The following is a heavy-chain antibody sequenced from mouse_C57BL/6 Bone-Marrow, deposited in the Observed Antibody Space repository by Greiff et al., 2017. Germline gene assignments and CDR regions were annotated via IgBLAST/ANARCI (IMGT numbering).Heavy chain of an antibody. V-gene: IGHV1-64*01. J-gene: IGHJ2*01. CDR2: VHANSGRN. CDR1: GYTFTSFW. D-gene: IGHD1-2*01. Sequence: VQLQQPGAELVKPGASVKLSCKASGYTFTSFWMHCMKPRSGQRLVWLGMVHANSGRNNYKQKFKGKATLTVDKSSSTAYMQLSSLTSEDSAVYYCARRRISTTGRGTDYWGQGTTLTVSS. CDR3: ARRRISTTGRGTDY.